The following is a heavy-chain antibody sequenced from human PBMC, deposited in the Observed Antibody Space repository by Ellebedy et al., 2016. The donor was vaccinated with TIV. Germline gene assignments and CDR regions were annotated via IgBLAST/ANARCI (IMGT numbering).Heavy chain of an antibody. CDR2: ISGSGGRS. CDR1: GFTFSTYA. D-gene: IGHD6-19*01. V-gene: IGHV3-23*01. J-gene: IGHJ3*02. Sequence: GESLKISXAASGFTFSTYAMSWVRQAPRKGLEWVSGISGSGGRSYYADSVKGRFTISRDNSKNTLYLQMKSLRAEDTAAYYCAKDGTEKTIAVAGTDDAFDIWGQGTMVTVSS. CDR3: AKDGTEKTIAVAGTDDAFDI.